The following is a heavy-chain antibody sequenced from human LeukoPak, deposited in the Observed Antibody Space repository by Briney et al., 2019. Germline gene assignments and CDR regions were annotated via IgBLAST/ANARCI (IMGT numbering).Heavy chain of an antibody. Sequence: GGSLRLSCAGSGFTFSAYWMTWVRQAPGKGLEWVAYIKQDGSEKYYADSVKGRFTISRDNSKNTLYLQMNSLRAEDTAVYYCANLAVAGTFDYWGQGTLVTVSS. D-gene: IGHD6-19*01. V-gene: IGHV3-7*01. CDR2: IKQDGSEK. J-gene: IGHJ4*02. CDR3: ANLAVAGTFDY. CDR1: GFTFSAYW.